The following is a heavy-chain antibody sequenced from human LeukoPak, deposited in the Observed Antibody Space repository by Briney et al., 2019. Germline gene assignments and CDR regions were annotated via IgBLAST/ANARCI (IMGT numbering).Heavy chain of an antibody. D-gene: IGHD5-18*01. J-gene: IGHJ4*02. CDR1: GYTFTGYY. Sequence: ASVKVSCKASGYTFTGYYMHWVRQAPGQGLEWMGWINPNSGGTNYAQKFQGRVTMTTDTSTSTAYMELRSLTSDDTGVYYCARDVGSYSRNLYYFDYWGQGTLVTVSS. CDR3: ARDVGSYSRNLYYFDY. V-gene: IGHV1-2*02. CDR2: INPNSGGT.